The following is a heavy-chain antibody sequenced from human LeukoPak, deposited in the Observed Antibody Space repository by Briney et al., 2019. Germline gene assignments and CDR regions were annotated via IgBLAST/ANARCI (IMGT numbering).Heavy chain of an antibody. D-gene: IGHD3-22*01. J-gene: IGHJ3*02. V-gene: IGHV3-7*01. CDR2: IKQDASET. CDR3: ARVAGEASGYHPFDI. CDR1: GFIIFKSW. Sequence: GGSLRLSCAASGFIIFKSWMTWVRQAPGKGLEWVAIIKQDASETYYLDSVKGRFTISRDNAKNSIYLHMTRLRVEDTAVYYCARVAGEASGYHPFDIWGQGTMVTASS.